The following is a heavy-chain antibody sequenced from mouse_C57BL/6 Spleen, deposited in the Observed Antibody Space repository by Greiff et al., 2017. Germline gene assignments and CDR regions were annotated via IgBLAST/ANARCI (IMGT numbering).Heavy chain of an antibody. D-gene: IGHD2-3*01. J-gene: IGHJ4*01. V-gene: IGHV1-59*01. CDR3: ARDGYYGGAMDY. Sequence: VQLQQPGAELVRPGTSVKLSCKASGYTFTSYWMHWVKQRPGQGLEWIGVIDPSDSYTNYNQKFKGKATLTVDTSSRTAYMQLSSLTSEDSAVYYCARDGYYGGAMDYWGQGTSVTVSS. CDR2: IDPSDSYT. CDR1: GYTFTSYW.